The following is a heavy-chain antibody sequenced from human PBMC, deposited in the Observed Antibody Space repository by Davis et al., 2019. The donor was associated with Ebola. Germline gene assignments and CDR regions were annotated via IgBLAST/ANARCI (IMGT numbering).Heavy chain of an antibody. CDR1: GFTFSSYG. D-gene: IGHD3-10*01. Sequence: GESLKISCAASGFTFSSYGMHWVRQAPGKGLEWVAVIWYDGSNKQYADSVKGRFTISRDNSKNTLYLQMNSLRAEDTAVYYCARDSFGEPSSYYGMDVWGKGTTVTVSS. V-gene: IGHV3-33*01. J-gene: IGHJ6*04. CDR2: IWYDGSNK. CDR3: ARDSFGEPSSYYGMDV.